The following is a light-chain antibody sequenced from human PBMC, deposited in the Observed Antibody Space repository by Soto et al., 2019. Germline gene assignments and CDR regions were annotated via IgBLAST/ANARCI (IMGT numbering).Light chain of an antibody. CDR3: HHYGSSPPYT. J-gene: IGKJ2*01. Sequence: EIVLTQSPDTLSLSPGERATVSCRASQTVSNNYLAWYQQKPGQAPRLLLYGASTRPTGIPDRFSGSGSGTYFTLTISRLEPEDFAVYYCHHYGSSPPYTFGQGTKLDIK. V-gene: IGKV3-20*01. CDR1: QTVSNNY. CDR2: GAS.